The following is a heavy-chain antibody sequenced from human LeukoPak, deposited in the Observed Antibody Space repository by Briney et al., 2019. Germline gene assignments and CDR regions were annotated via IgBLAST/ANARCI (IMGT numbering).Heavy chain of an antibody. CDR3: ARVEYYYDSIGYPYYYGMDV. D-gene: IGHD3-22*01. J-gene: IGHJ6*02. CDR2: INPNSGGT. V-gene: IGHV1-2*02. CDR1: GYTFTGYY. Sequence: ASVKVSCKASGYTFTGYYMHWVRQAPGQGLEWMGWINPNSGGTNYAQKFQGRVTMTRDTSISTAYMELSRLRSDDTAVYYCARVEYYYDSIGYPYYYGMDVWGQGTTVTVSS.